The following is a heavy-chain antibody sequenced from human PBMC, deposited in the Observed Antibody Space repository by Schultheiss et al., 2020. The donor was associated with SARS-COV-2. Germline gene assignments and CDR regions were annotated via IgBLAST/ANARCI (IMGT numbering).Heavy chain of an antibody. CDR3: AKETEI. CDR2: ISGSGGNT. V-gene: IGHV3-23*01. J-gene: IGHJ3*02. Sequence: GESLKISCAASGFTVSSNYMSWVRQAPGKGLEWVSSISGSGGNTYYGDSVKGRFTVSRDNTKNTLYLQMNTLRAEDTAVYYCAKETEIWGQGTMVTVSS. CDR1: GFTVSSNY.